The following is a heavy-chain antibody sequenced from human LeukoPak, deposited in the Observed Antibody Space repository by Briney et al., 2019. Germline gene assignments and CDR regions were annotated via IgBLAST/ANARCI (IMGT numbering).Heavy chain of an antibody. D-gene: IGHD3-22*01. CDR2: IWYDGSNK. CDR3: ARGYYYDSSSYFTDAFHI. V-gene: IGHV3-33*01. CDR1: GFTFSSYG. Sequence: PGGSLRLSCAASGFTFSSYGMHWVRQAPGKGLEWVAVIWYDGSNKYHADSVKGRFTISRDNSKNTLYLQMNSLRAEDTAVYYCARGYYYDSSSYFTDAFHIWGQGTMVTVSS. J-gene: IGHJ3*02.